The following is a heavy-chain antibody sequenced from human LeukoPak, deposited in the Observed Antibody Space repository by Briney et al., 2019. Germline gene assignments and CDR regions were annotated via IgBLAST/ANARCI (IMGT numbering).Heavy chain of an antibody. CDR3: ARAGLDTGDDAFDI. Sequence: QAGGSLRLSCAASGFTFSNYWMSWVRQAPGKGLEWVAVISYDGSNKYYADSVKGRFTISRDNSKNTLYLQMNSLRAEDTAVYYCARAGLDTGDDAFDIWGQGTMVTVSS. D-gene: IGHD1-14*01. V-gene: IGHV3-30-3*01. CDR1: GFTFSNYW. CDR2: ISYDGSNK. J-gene: IGHJ3*02.